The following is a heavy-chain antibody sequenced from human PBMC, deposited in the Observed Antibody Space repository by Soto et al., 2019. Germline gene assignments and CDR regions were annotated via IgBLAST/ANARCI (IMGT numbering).Heavy chain of an antibody. D-gene: IGHD2-8*01. J-gene: IGHJ4*02. Sequence: GGSLRLSCAASGFTFSSYSMKWVRQAPGKGLEWLSFISYDGRNEYYADSVKGRFTVSRDSSENTLYLQINTLKPEDTAVYYCARDGCPNGVCFNDYWGQGTLVTVSS. CDR2: ISYDGRNE. CDR1: GFTFSSYS. CDR3: ARDGCPNGVCFNDY. V-gene: IGHV3-30*03.